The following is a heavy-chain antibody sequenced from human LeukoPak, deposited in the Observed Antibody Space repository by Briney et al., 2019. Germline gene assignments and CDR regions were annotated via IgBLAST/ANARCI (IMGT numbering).Heavy chain of an antibody. CDR2: IRYDGSNK. CDR1: GFTFSSYG. Sequence: GGSLRLSCAASGFTFSSYGMHWVRQAPGKGLEWVAFIRYDGSNKYYADSVKGRFTISRDNSKNTLYLQMNSLRTEDTALYYCAKDLGIAAAGYFDYWGQGTLVTVSS. J-gene: IGHJ4*02. D-gene: IGHD6-13*01. CDR3: AKDLGIAAAGYFDY. V-gene: IGHV3-30*02.